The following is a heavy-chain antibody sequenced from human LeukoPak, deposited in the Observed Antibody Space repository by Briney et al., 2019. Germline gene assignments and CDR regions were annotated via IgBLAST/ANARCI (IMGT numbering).Heavy chain of an antibody. CDR3: AKESSGWYGYIDY. J-gene: IGHJ4*02. D-gene: IGHD6-19*01. V-gene: IGHV3-20*04. CDR2: LNWSGGST. Sequence: GGSLRLSCAASGFTFDDYGMSWVRQAPGKGLEWVSGLNWSGGSTGYADSVKGRFTISRDNARNSLSLQMNSLTVEDTALYYCAKESSGWYGYIDYWGQGTLVTVSS. CDR1: GFTFDDYG.